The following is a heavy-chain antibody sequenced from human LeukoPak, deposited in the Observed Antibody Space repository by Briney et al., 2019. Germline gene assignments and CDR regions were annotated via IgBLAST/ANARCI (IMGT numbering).Heavy chain of an antibody. CDR2: INSSSSYI. CDR1: GFTFSSYS. V-gene: IGHV3-21*01. J-gene: IGHJ5*02. Sequence: GGSLRLSRAASGFTFSSYSMNWVRQAPGKGLEWVSSINSSSSYIYYADSVKGRFTISRDNAKNSLYLQMNSLRAEDTAVYYCARDQSSVAGTTYNWFDPWGQGTLVTVSS. D-gene: IGHD6-19*01. CDR3: ARDQSSVAGTTYNWFDP.